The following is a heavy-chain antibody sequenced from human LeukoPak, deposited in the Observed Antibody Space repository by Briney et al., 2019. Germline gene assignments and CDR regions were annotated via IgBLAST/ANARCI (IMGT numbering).Heavy chain of an antibody. Sequence: GGSLRLSCAASGFTFSSYAMSWVRQAPGKGLEWVSAISGSGGSTYYADSVKGRFTISRDNSKNTLYLQMNSLRAEDTAVYYCARVPSIAVAGFTFFDYWGQGTLVTVSS. CDR2: ISGSGGST. CDR3: ARVPSIAVAGFTFFDY. J-gene: IGHJ4*02. CDR1: GFTFSSYA. D-gene: IGHD6-19*01. V-gene: IGHV3-23*01.